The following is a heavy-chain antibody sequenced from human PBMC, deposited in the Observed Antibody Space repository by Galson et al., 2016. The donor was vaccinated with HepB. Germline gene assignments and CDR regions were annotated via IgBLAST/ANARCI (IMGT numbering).Heavy chain of an antibody. CDR1: GGSVSSSTYY. V-gene: IGHV4-61*01. J-gene: IGHJ5*02. D-gene: IGHD3-10*01. Sequence: ETLSLTCTVSGGSVSSSTYYWTWIRQPPGRGLEWIGLSSYRGGTNYNPSLQSRVTISVDTSNNPFSLKLNSVTAADTAVYFWARFFGSGTYEALDPWGQGTLVTVSS. CDR2: SSYRGGT. CDR3: ARFFGSGTYEALDP.